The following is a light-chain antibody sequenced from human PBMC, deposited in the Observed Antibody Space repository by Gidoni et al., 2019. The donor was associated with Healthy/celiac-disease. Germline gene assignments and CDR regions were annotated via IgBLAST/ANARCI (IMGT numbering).Light chain of an antibody. CDR3: QAWDSSTASYV. Sequence: SYELTQPPSVSVSPGQTASITCSGDKLGDKYACWYQQKPGQSPVLVIYQDSKRPSGIPYRFSGSNTGNTATLTISGTQAMDEADYYCQAWDSSTASYVFGTGTKVTVL. V-gene: IGLV3-1*01. CDR1: KLGDKY. J-gene: IGLJ1*01. CDR2: QDS.